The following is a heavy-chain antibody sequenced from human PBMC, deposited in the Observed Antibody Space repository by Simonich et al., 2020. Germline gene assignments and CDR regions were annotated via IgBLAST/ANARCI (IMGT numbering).Heavy chain of an antibody. V-gene: IGHV4-34*01. CDR1: GGSFSGYY. J-gene: IGHJ1*01. CDR2: INHSESP. Sequence: QVQLQQWGAGLLKPSETLSLTCAVYGGSFSGYYWSWIRQPPGKGLEWIGEINHSESPNNNPSLKSRVTRSVDTSKNQFSLKLSSVTAADTAVYYCARGLRVAAAGTAFQHWGQGTLVTVSS. CDR3: ARGLRVAAAGTAFQH. D-gene: IGHD6-13*01.